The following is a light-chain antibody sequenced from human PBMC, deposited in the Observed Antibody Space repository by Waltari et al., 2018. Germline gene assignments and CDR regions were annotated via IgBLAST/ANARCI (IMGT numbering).Light chain of an antibody. V-gene: IGKV3-20*01. Sequence: NVLTQSPDTLSLSPGETATLSCRASQSVGDRDLAWYQQKPGQSPRLLIYAASNRAPGISDRVSGSGSGRDFTLTISRLEPEDFAVYYCHQYGSAPLFGGGTKVEIK. J-gene: IGKJ4*01. CDR2: AAS. CDR1: QSVGDRD. CDR3: HQYGSAPL.